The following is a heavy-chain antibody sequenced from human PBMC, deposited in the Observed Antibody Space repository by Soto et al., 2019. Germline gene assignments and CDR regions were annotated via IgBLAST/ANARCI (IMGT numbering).Heavy chain of an antibody. D-gene: IGHD5-18*01. CDR2: ISSSSSYT. CDR1: GFTFSDYY. Sequence: QVQLVESGGGLVKPGGSLRLSCAASGFTFSDYYMSWIRQAPGKGLEWVSYISSSSSYTNYADSVKGRFTISRDNAKNSLYLQMNSLRAEDTAVYYCACVDTAMVTNAFDIWGQGTMVTVSS. J-gene: IGHJ3*02. V-gene: IGHV3-11*05. CDR3: ACVDTAMVTNAFDI.